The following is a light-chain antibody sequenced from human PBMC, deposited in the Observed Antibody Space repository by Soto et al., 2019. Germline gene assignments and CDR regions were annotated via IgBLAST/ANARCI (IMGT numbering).Light chain of an antibody. CDR3: SSYTSSSDYV. CDR2: DVS. CDR1: SSDVGGYNY. J-gene: IGLJ1*01. V-gene: IGLV2-14*03. Sequence: QSALTQPASVSGSPGQSITISCTGTSSDVGGYNYVSWYQHNPGKAPKLMMYDVSNRPSGVSNRFSGSKSGNTASLTISGLQAEDEADYYCSSYTSSSDYVFGTGTKVTVL.